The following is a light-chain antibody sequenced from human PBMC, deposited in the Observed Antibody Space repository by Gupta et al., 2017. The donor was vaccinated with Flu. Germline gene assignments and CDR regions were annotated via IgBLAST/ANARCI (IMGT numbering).Light chain of an antibody. CDR2: AAS. V-gene: IGKV1-39*01. CDR3: QQSYNTPIT. Sequence: PSSLSASVGDRVTITCRASQSISAYLNWYQQKPGRAPELLIYAASSLEIGVPSRFSGSGSGTDFTLTISSLQPEDFATYYCQQSYNTPITFGHGTXVDIK. CDR1: QSISAY. J-gene: IGKJ3*01.